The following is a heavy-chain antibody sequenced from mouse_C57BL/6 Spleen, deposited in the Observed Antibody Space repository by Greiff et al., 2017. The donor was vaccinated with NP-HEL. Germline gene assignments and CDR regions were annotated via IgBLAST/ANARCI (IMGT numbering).Heavy chain of an antibody. J-gene: IGHJ2*01. CDR1: GFTFSSYG. V-gene: IGHV5-6*01. CDR3: ARQAYGYGDFDY. D-gene: IGHD2-2*01. CDR2: ISSGGSYT. Sequence: EVKLVESGGDLVKPGGSLKLSCAASGFTFSSYGMSWVRQTPDKRLEWVATISSGGSYTYYPDSVKGRFTISRDNAKNTLYLQMSSLKSEDTAMYYCARQAYGYGDFDYWGQGTTLTVSS.